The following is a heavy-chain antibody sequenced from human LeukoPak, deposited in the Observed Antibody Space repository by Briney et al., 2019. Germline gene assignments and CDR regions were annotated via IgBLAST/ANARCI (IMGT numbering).Heavy chain of an antibody. CDR1: GGTFSSYA. Sequence: SVKVSCKASGGTFSSYAISWVRQAPGQGLEWMGGIIPIFGTANYAQKFQGRVTITTDESTSTAYMELSSLRFEDTAVYYCARSFHIVVVPAASLWFDPWGQGTLVTVSS. V-gene: IGHV1-69*05. CDR3: ARSFHIVVVPAASLWFDP. J-gene: IGHJ5*02. CDR2: IIPIFGTA. D-gene: IGHD2-2*01.